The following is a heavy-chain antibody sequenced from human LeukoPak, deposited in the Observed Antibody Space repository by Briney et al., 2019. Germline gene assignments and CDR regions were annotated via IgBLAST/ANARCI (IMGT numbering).Heavy chain of an antibody. CDR3: AKTTAGYSSGRYPGWPIDY. CDR2: ISGSGGST. V-gene: IGHV3-23*01. J-gene: IGHJ4*02. CDR1: GFTFSSYA. D-gene: IGHD6-19*01. Sequence: GGSLRLSCAASGFTFSSYAMNWVRQAPGKGLEWVRQAPGKGLEWVSAISGSGGSTNYADSVKGRFTISRDNSKNTVFLQMDSLRAEDTAAYYCAKTTAGYSSGRYPGWPIDYWGQGTLVTVSS.